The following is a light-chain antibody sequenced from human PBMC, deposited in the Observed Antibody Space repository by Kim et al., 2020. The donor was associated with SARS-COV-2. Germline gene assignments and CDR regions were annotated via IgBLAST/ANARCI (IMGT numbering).Light chain of an antibody. CDR1: NMGGKS. J-gene: IGLJ3*02. Sequence: GRRARITCGGNNMGGKSVHWYQQKPGQAPVLVIYYDSDRPSGIPERFSGSNSGNTATLTISRVEAGDEADYYCQVWDSSSDHPNWVFGGGTKLTVL. CDR2: YDS. CDR3: QVWDSSSDHPNWV. V-gene: IGLV3-21*04.